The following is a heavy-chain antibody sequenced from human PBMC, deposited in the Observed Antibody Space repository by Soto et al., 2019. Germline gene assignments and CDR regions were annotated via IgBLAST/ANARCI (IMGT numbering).Heavy chain of an antibody. D-gene: IGHD6-13*01. CDR2: IGKNGDIT. Sequence: EVQLLESGGGLVQPGGSPRLSCAASGFTFSSYAMNWVRQAPGKGLEWVSTIGKNGDITYYADSVKGRFTISRDNSKNTLYLQMSSLRAEDTALYYCAKKLAYGISWYYFDYWGQGTQVTVSS. CDR3: AKKLAYGISWYYFDY. J-gene: IGHJ4*02. V-gene: IGHV3-23*01. CDR1: GFTFSSYA.